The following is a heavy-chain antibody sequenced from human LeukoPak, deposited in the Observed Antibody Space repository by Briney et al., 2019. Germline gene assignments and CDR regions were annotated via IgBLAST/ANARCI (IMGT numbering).Heavy chain of an antibody. CDR1: GGSISSYY. CDR2: IYTSGST. CDR3: ARIRYCSSTSSYAGVHWFDP. J-gene: IGHJ5*02. Sequence: SETLSLTCTVSGGSISSYYWSWIRQPARKGLEWIGRIYTSGSTNYNPSLKSRVTMPVDTSKNQFSLKLSSVTAADPAVYYCARIRYCSSTSSYAGVHWFDPWGQGTLVTVSS. V-gene: IGHV4-4*07. D-gene: IGHD2-2*01.